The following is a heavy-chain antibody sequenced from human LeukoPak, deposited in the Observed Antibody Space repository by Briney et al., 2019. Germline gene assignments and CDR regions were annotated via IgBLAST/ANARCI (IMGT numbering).Heavy chain of an antibody. CDR2: IYNSANT. CDR1: GGSVSSGSYS. CDR3: ARHSRSAYTGYENAFDI. J-gene: IGHJ3*02. D-gene: IGHD5-12*01. V-gene: IGHV4-39*01. Sequence: SETLSLTCTVSGGSVSSGSYSWTWVRQPPGKGLEWIGNIYNSANTHYNPSLKTRITMSVDTSKNQFSLKLNSVTAADTGIYYCARHSRSAYTGYENAFDIWGQGTMVTVSS.